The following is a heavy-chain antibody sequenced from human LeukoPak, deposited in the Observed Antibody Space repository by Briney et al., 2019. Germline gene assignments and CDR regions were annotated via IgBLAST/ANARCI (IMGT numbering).Heavy chain of an antibody. CDR1: GFTFSSYG. V-gene: IGHV3-30*03. CDR3: ARGNDSGTYYGDAFDI. D-gene: IGHD1-26*01. Sequence: QVQLVESGGGVVQPGRSLRLSCAASGFTFSSYGMHWVRQAPGKGLEWVAVISYDGSNRYYADSVKGRFTLSRDNSKNTLYLQMNSLRADDTAVYHCARGNDSGTYYGDAFDIWGQGTMVTVSS. J-gene: IGHJ3*02. CDR2: ISYDGSNR.